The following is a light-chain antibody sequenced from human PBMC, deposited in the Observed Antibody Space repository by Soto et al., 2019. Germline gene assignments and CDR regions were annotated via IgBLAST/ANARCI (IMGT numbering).Light chain of an antibody. CDR2: DNS. CDR3: RSYTSSSTLVV. Sequence: QSALTQPASVSGSPGQSITISCTGTSSNVGGYNYVSWYRQHPGKAPKLFIYDNSNRPSGVPNRFSGSKSGNTASLTISGLQAEDEADYYCRSYTSSSTLVVFGGGTKLTVL. V-gene: IGLV2-14*01. J-gene: IGLJ2*01. CDR1: SSNVGGYNY.